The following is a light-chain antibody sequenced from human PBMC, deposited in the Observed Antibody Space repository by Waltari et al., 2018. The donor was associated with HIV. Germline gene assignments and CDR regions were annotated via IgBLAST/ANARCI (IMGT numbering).Light chain of an antibody. CDR1: QDINRY. CDR3: QQVYSYPLT. CDR2: GTS. V-gene: IGKV1-9*01. Sequence: RVTVTCRASQDINRYFAWYQQKPGKAPKLLIYGTSFLSSGVPSRFRGSGSGTEFTLTITSLQPEDFATYYCQQVYSYPLTFGPGTKVDI. J-gene: IGKJ3*01.